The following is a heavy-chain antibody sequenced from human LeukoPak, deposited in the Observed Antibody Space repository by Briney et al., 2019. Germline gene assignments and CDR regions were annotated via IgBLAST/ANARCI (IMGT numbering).Heavy chain of an antibody. J-gene: IGHJ4*02. CDR1: GFIFRSYA. Sequence: GGSLRLSCAASGFIFRSYAMNWVRQAPGKGLEWVSVIYSGGSTYYADSVKGRFTISRDNSKNTLYLQMNSLRAEDTAVYFCATGERMVRGDGVDYWGQGTLVTVSS. CDR3: ATGERMVRGDGVDY. CDR2: IYSGGST. D-gene: IGHD3-10*01. V-gene: IGHV3-66*01.